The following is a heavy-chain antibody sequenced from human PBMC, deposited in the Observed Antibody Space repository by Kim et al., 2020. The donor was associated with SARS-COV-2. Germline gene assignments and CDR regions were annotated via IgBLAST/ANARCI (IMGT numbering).Heavy chain of an antibody. D-gene: IGHD3-9*01. CDR1: GFTFSSYA. J-gene: IGHJ3*02. CDR3: ASLVLRYFDWGGGSDAFDI. Sequence: GGSLRLSCAASGFTFSSYAMHWVRQAPGKGLEWVAVISYDGSNKYYADSMKGRFTISRDNSKNTLYLQMNSLRAEDTAVYYCASLVLRYFDWGGGSDAFDIWGQGTMVTVSS. V-gene: IGHV3-30*04. CDR2: ISYDGSNK.